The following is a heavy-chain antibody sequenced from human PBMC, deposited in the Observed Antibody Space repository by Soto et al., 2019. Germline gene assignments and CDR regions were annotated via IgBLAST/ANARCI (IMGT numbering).Heavy chain of an antibody. Sequence: SETLSLTCTVSGGSISSSSYYWCWIRQPPGKGLEWIGSIYYSGSTYYNPSLKSRVTISVDTSKNQFSLKLSSLTAADTAVYYCARAPLFGYSGFVFDYWGQGTLVTVSS. CDR2: IYYSGST. V-gene: IGHV4-39*01. J-gene: IGHJ4*02. CDR3: ARAPLFGYSGFVFDY. D-gene: IGHD2-15*01. CDR1: GGSISSSSYY.